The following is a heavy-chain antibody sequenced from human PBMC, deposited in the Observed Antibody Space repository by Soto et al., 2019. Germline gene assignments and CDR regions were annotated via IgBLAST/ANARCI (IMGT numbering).Heavy chain of an antibody. J-gene: IGHJ1*01. Sequence: SEPLSLTCTVSGGSISSYYWSWIRQPPGKRLEWIGYIYYSGSTNYNPSLKSRVTISVDTSKNQFSLKLSSVTAADTAVDDCARTSKLAGWAQGTRVTVAS. CDR3: ARTSKLAG. D-gene: IGHD1-1*01. CDR1: GGSISSYY. V-gene: IGHV4-59*12. CDR2: IYYSGST.